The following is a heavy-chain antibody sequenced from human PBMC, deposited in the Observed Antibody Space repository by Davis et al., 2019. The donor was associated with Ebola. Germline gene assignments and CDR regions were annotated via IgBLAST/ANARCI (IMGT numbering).Heavy chain of an antibody. J-gene: IGHJ4*02. V-gene: IGHV1-18*01. CDR3: ASAIVPVSFDY. D-gene: IGHD2-2*01. CDR2: ITSNSGNA. Sequence: ASVKVSCKASGYTFSTYGIGWVRQAPGQGLEWMGWITSNSGNAEYAQKLRGRVTMTIDTSTSTAYMELRSLRSDDTAIYYCASAIVPVSFDYWGQGTLVTVSS. CDR1: GYTFSTYG.